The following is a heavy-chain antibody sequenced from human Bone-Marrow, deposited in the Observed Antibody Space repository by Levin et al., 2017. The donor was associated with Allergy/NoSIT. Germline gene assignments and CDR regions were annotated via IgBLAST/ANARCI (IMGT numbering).Heavy chain of an antibody. V-gene: IGHV3-48*02. CDR3: ARGGRLGYYYGMDV. CDR1: GFTFSDYS. J-gene: IGHJ6*02. CDR2: ISSSSSTI. D-gene: IGHD3-16*01. Sequence: QTGGSLRLSCAASGFTFSDYSMNWVRQTPGKGLDWVSYISSSSSTIYYADSVKGRFTISRDNAKNSLYLQMNSLRDEDTAVYYCARGGRLGYYYGMDVWGQGTTVTVSS.